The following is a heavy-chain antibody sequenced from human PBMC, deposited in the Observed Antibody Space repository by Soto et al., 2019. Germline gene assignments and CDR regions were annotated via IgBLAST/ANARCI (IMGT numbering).Heavy chain of an antibody. CDR1: GGSFSGYY. CDR3: ARNGLRRGYQLLGNWFDP. J-gene: IGHJ5*02. CDR2: INHSGST. V-gene: IGHV4-34*01. Sequence: SETLSLTCAVYGGSFSGYYWSWIRQPPGKGLEWIGEINHSGSTNYNPSPKSRVTISVDTSKNQFSLKLSSVTAADTAVYYCARNGLRRGYQLLGNWFDPWGQGTLVTVSS. D-gene: IGHD2-2*01.